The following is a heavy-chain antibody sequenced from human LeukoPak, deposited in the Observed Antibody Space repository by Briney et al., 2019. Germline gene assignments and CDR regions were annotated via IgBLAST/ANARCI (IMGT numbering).Heavy chain of an antibody. CDR2: IHYTGST. V-gene: IGHV4-59*01. J-gene: IGHJ5*02. D-gene: IGHD3-10*01. CDR1: GGSISSYY. Sequence: SETLSLTCTVSGGSISSYYWSWIRQSPGKGLECIGYIHYTGSTNYNPSLKTRVTISVETSKNQFSLKLKSVTAADTAVYYCARGGYYGSGNDFRFDPWGQGTLVTVSS. CDR3: ARGGYYGSGNDFRFDP.